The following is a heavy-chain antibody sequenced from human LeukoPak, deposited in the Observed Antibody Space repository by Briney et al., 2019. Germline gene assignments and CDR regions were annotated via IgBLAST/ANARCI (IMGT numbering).Heavy chain of an antibody. Sequence: GGSLRLSCAASGFTLSSYAMSWVRQAPGKGLEWVSAISGSGGSTYYADSVKGRFTISRDNSKNTLYLQMNRLRAEDTAVYYCAKDGVKAYYYYYMDVWGKGTTVTVSS. CDR3: AKDGVKAYYYYYMDV. V-gene: IGHV3-23*01. CDR2: ISGSGGST. J-gene: IGHJ6*03. CDR1: GFTLSSYA.